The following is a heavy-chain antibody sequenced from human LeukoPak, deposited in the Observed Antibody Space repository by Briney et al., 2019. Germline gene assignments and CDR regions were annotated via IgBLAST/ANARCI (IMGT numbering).Heavy chain of an antibody. J-gene: IGHJ4*02. D-gene: IGHD1-26*01. CDR3: ARLISSGSYYEPFDY. Sequence: GESLKISCKGSGYSFTTYWIGWVRQMPGKGLEWMGIIYPGDSDARYSPSFQGQVTISADKSISTAYLQWSSLKASDTAMFYCARLISSGSYYEPFDYWGQGTLVTVSS. CDR1: GYSFTTYW. CDR2: IYPGDSDA. V-gene: IGHV5-51*01.